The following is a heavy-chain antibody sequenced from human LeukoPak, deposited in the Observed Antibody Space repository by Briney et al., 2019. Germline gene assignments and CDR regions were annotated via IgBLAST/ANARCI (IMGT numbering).Heavy chain of an antibody. V-gene: IGHV1-69*04. D-gene: IGHD2-2*01. J-gene: IGHJ4*02. Sequence: SVKVSCKASGGTFSSYAISWVRQAPGQGLEWMGRIIPILGIANYAQKFQGRVTITADKSTSTAYMELSSLRSEDTAVYYCARERGIVVVPAAIDYWGQGTLVTVSS. CDR2: IIPILGIA. CDR3: ARERGIVVVPAAIDY. CDR1: GGTFSSYA.